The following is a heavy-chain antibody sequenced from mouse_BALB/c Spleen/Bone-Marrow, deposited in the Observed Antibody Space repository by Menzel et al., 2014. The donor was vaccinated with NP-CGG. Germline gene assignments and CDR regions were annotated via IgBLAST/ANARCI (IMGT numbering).Heavy chain of an antibody. CDR1: GFNIKDTY. J-gene: IGHJ2*01. D-gene: IGHD2-3*01. Sequence: VQLKESGAELVKPGASVKLSCTASGFNIKDTYMHWVKQRPEQGLERIGRIDPANDNTQYDPKFQDKATITADTSSNPASLQISSLSSEDFAVDYGAPLYDAFDYWGQGTTLTVSS. CDR3: APLYDAFDY. V-gene: IGHV14-3*02. CDR2: IDPANDNT.